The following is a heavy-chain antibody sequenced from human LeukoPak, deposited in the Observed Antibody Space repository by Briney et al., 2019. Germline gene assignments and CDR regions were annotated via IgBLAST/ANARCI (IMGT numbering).Heavy chain of an antibody. D-gene: IGHD6-19*01. V-gene: IGHV4-39*01. Sequence: SETLSPTCTVSGGSISSSSYYWGWIRQPPRKGLEWIGSIYYSGSTYYNPSLKSRVTISVDTSKNQFSLKLSSVTAADTAVYYCARRAVAAGFDPWGQGTLVTVSS. CDR2: IYYSGST. J-gene: IGHJ5*02. CDR1: GGSISSSSYY. CDR3: ARRAVAAGFDP.